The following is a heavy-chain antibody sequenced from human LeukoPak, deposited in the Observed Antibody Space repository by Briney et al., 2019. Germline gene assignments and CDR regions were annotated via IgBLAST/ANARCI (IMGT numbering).Heavy chain of an antibody. CDR2: INHSGST. J-gene: IGHJ4*02. CDR3: ARDSSSVDY. D-gene: IGHD6-6*01. CDR1: GGSFSGYY. V-gene: IGHV4-34*01. Sequence: SETLSLTCAVYGGSFSGYYWSWIRQPPGKGLEWIGEINHSGSTNYNPSLKSRVTISVDTSKNQFSLKLSSVTAADTAVYYCARDSSSVDYWGQGTLVTFSS.